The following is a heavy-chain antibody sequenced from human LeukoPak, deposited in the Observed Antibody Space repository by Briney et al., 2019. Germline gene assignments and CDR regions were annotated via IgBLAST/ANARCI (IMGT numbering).Heavy chain of an antibody. CDR1: GFNVSSSY. CDR3: ASPISGQSFDI. Sequence: GGSLRLSCAASGFNVSSSYMSWVRQAPGKGLEWVSIIYSGGATYYADSVKGRFTISRDKSKDTLYLQMNSLRAEDTAVYYCASPISGQSFDIWGQGTM. V-gene: IGHV3-53*01. D-gene: IGHD5-12*01. J-gene: IGHJ3*02. CDR2: IYSGGAT.